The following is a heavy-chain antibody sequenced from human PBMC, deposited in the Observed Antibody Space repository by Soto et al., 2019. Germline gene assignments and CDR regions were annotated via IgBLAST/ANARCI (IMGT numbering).Heavy chain of an antibody. D-gene: IGHD6-13*01. Sequence: GGSLRLSCAASGFTFSTYSMNWVRQAPGRGLEWVSYISSSSNNIYYADSAKGRFTVSRDNAKNSVYLQMNSLRAEDTAVYYCAAELVAAGVGAGFDPWGQGTLVTVSS. V-gene: IGHV3-48*01. J-gene: IGHJ5*02. CDR2: ISSSSNNI. CDR1: GFTFSTYS. CDR3: AAELVAAGVGAGFDP.